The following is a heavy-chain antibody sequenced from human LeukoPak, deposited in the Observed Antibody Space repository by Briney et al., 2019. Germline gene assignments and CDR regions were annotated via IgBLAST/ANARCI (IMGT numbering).Heavy chain of an antibody. CDR2: IHHSGST. D-gene: IGHD5-18*01. J-gene: IGHJ4*02. CDR1: GFSTSSGYY. CDR3: ARTATYYSNDYFDH. Sequence: NPSETLSLTCTVSGFSTSSGYYWGWIRQPPGKGLEWIGSIHHSGSTYYNPSLKSRVTISVDMSKNQFSLKLSSVTAADTAVYYCARTATYYSNDYFDHWGQGTLVTVSS. V-gene: IGHV4-38-2*02.